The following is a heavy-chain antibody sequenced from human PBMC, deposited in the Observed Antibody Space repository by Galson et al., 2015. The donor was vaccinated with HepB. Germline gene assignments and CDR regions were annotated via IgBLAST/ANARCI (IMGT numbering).Heavy chain of an antibody. J-gene: IGHJ4*02. V-gene: IGHV3-23*01. CDR1: GITFSNYA. Sequence: SLRLSCAASGITFSNYAMTWVRQAPGKGLECVSIISDTGGNTHYADSVKGRFTVSRDNSKNTLYLQMDSLRAEDTALYYCTKGWLQLERWGQGALVTVSS. CDR3: TKGWLQLER. D-gene: IGHD5-24*01. CDR2: ISDTGGNT.